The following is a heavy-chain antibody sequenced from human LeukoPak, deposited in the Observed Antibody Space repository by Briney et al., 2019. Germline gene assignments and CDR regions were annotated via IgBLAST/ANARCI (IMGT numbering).Heavy chain of an antibody. Sequence: GGSLRLSCAASGFTFSSYWMSWVRQAPGKGLEWVANIKQDGSEKYYMDSVKGRFTISRDNAKNSVYLQMNSLGADDTAVYYCATYSILNAREFRYWGQGTLVTVTS. V-gene: IGHV3-7*01. CDR1: GFTFSSYW. CDR2: IKQDGSEK. CDR3: ATYSILNAREFRY. J-gene: IGHJ1*01. D-gene: IGHD4-11*01.